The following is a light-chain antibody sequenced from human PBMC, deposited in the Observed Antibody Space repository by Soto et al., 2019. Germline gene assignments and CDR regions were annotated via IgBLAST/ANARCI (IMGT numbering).Light chain of an antibody. J-gene: IGKJ5*01. V-gene: IGKV3-20*01. CDR3: HQYGTSIT. Sequence: EIVLTQSPGTLSLSPGERATLSCRASQSFSSSYLAWYQQKPGQAPRLLIYGASSRATGIPDRFSGSGSGTDFSLTISRLEPDDFAVYYCHQYGTSITSRQGTRLVI. CDR2: GAS. CDR1: QSFSSSY.